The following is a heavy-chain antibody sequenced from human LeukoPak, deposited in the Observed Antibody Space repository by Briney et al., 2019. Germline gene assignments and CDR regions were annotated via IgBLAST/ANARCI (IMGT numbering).Heavy chain of an antibody. CDR1: GFTFSNYI. Sequence: PWGSLRLSCAASGFTFSNYIMNWVRQAPGKGLEWLSYISSSSSPIYYADSVKGRFTISRDNAKNSLYLQMNSLRDEDTGVYYCARVNWNDVGSFDYWGQGTLVTVSS. CDR2: ISSSSSPI. CDR3: ARVNWNDVGSFDY. D-gene: IGHD1-20*01. J-gene: IGHJ4*02. V-gene: IGHV3-48*02.